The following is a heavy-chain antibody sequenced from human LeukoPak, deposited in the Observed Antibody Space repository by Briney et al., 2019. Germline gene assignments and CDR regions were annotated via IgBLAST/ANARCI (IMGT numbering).Heavy chain of an antibody. J-gene: IGHJ4*02. CDR3: ARDPQQLVGSADY. V-gene: IGHV1-69*04. D-gene: IGHD6-13*01. CDR1: GGTFSSYA. Sequence: GASVKVSCKASGGTFSSYAISWVRQAPGQGLEWMGRIIPILGIANYAQKFQGRVTITADKSTSTAYMELSSLRSEDTAVYYCARDPQQLVGSADYWGQGTLVTVSS. CDR2: IIPILGIA.